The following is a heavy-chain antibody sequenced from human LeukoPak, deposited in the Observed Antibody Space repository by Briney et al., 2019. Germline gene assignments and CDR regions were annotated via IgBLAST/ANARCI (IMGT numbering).Heavy chain of an antibody. D-gene: IGHD2-2*02. CDR1: GYTFTGYY. CDR2: INPNSGGT. V-gene: IGHV1-2*02. J-gene: IGHJ4*02. Sequence: GASVKVSCKASGYTFTGYYMHWVRQAPGQGLEWMGWINPNSGGTNYAQKLQGRVTMTTDTSTSTAYMELRSLRSDDTAVYYCARGLVVPAAIPDWGQGTLVTVSS. CDR3: ARGLVVPAAIPD.